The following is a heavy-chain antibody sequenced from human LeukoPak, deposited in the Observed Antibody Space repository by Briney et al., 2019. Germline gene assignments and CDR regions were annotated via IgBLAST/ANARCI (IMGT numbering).Heavy chain of an antibody. D-gene: IGHD2-15*01. Sequence: GGSLRLSCAASGFTFSSYGMHWVRQAPGKGLEWVANIKQDGSAKPYVDSVKGRFTISRDNAKNSLFLQMNSLRAEDTAVYYCARDNGWSADFWGQGTLVTVSS. V-gene: IGHV3-7*03. CDR3: ARDNGWSADF. J-gene: IGHJ4*02. CDR2: IKQDGSAK. CDR1: GFTFSSYG.